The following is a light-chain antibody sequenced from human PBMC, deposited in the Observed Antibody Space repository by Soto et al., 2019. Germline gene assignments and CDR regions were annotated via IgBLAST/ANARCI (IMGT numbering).Light chain of an antibody. J-gene: IGKJ1*01. V-gene: IGKV3-15*01. CDR3: QQYNNWRT. CDR1: QSVSSN. CDR2: GAS. Sequence: EIVMTQSPVTLSVSPGERATLSCRASQSVSSNVAWYQQKPGQAPRLLIYGASTRATGIPARFSGSGSGTEFTLTISSLQSEDFAVYYCQQYNNWRTFGQGTKV.